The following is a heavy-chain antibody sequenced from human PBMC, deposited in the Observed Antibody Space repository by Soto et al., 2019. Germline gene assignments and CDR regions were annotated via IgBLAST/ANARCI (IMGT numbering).Heavy chain of an antibody. J-gene: IGHJ6*02. CDR2: INPKTAAT. Sequence: ASVKVSCKPSRYSFSDYFIQWVRQAPGQGLEWVAWINPKTAATNYAKKFQGRVSLTWDTSSTTAYMELTRLRPDDTAVYYCARIKWGLNYYNGMDVWGQGTTVTVFS. CDR3: ARIKWGLNYYNGMDV. V-gene: IGHV1-2*02. D-gene: IGHD1-26*01. CDR1: RYSFSDYF.